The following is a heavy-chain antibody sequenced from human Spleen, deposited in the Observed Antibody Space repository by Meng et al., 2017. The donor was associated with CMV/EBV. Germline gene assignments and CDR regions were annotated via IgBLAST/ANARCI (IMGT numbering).Heavy chain of an antibody. J-gene: IGHJ5*02. D-gene: IGHD6-13*01. CDR3: ARVGSTRGIAAARNWFDP. CDR2: ISGSGGST. CDR1: GFTFSSYA. V-gene: IGHV3-23*01. Sequence: GESLKISCAASGFTFSSYAMSWVRQAPGKGLEWVSAISGSGGSTYYADSVKGRFTISRDNAKNSLYLQMNSLRAEDTAVYYCARVGSTRGIAAARNWFDPWGQGTLVTVSS.